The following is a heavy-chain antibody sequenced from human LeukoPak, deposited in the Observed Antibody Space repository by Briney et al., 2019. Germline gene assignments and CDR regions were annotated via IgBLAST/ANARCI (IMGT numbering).Heavy chain of an antibody. Sequence: SQTLSLTCGISGDSVSSTSAAWSWIRQSPSRGLEWLGRAYYRSKWYIDYAESVKGRIIINPDTSKNQFSLQLKSMTPEDTAIYYCARGGLVRGTLNTLSSFDIWGQGTMVTVSS. D-gene: IGHD3-10*01. CDR3: ARGGLVRGTLNTLSSFDI. V-gene: IGHV6-1*01. J-gene: IGHJ3*02. CDR1: GDSVSSTSAA. CDR2: AYYRSKWYI.